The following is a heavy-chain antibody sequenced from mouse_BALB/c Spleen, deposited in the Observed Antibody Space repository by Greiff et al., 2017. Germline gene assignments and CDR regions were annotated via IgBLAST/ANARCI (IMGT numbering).Heavy chain of an antibody. D-gene: IGHD1-1*01. CDR2: INPYYGST. Sequence: VHVKQTGPELVKPGASVKISCKASGYSFTDYIMLWVKQSHGKSLEWIGNINPYYGSTSYNLKFKGKATLTVDKSSSTAYMQLNSLTSEDSAVYYCARGTTVVATDWYFDVWGAGTTVTVSS. CDR3: ARGTTVVATDWYFDV. J-gene: IGHJ1*01. V-gene: IGHV1-39*01. CDR1: GYSFTDYI.